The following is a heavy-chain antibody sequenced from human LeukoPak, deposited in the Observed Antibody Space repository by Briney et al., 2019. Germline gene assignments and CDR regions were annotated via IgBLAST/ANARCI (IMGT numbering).Heavy chain of an antibody. V-gene: IGHV3-23*01. CDR1: GFTFSSYA. Sequence: GGSLRLSCAASGFTFSSYAMSWVRQAPGKGLERVSAMRGNGGSTEYVGSVRGRFIISRDNSRNTLYLQMNSLRAEDTAVYYCAKSITAAGTYAFDIWGQGTVVTVSS. D-gene: IGHD6-13*01. CDR3: AKSITAAGTYAFDI. CDR2: MRGNGGST. J-gene: IGHJ3*02.